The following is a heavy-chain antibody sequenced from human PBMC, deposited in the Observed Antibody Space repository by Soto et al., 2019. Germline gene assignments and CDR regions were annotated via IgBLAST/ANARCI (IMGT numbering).Heavy chain of an antibody. CDR1: GASISSGSFY. CDR2: IYYSQNT. V-gene: IGHV4-39*02. Sequence: QLQLQESGPGLVKPSETLSLTCTVSGASISSGSFYWGWIRQPPGKVLEWIGSIYYSQNTYYNPSLKSRVTISVDTSNNHFSLKLSSVTAADAAVYYCAGINTYQRDWEDYHYYDLDVWGHGTKVPVSS. D-gene: IGHD1-26*01. CDR3: AGINTYQRDWEDYHYYDLDV. J-gene: IGHJ6*02.